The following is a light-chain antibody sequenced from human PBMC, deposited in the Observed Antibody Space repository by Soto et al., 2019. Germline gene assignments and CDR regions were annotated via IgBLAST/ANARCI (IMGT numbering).Light chain of an antibody. CDR2: DTS. Sequence: EIIMTQSPATLSVSPGEGVTLSCRASQGIGDTLAWYQHKPGQTPRLLIYDTSARATGVPARFSGSRSGTEFTLTISSLQPDDFATYYCQHYNSYSEAFGQGTKVDIK. J-gene: IGKJ1*01. V-gene: IGKV3-15*01. CDR3: QHYNSYSEA. CDR1: QGIGDT.